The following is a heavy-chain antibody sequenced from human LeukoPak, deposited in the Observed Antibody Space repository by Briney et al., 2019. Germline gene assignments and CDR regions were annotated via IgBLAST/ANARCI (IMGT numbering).Heavy chain of an antibody. CDR1: GFTFSDYY. D-gene: IGHD2-2*01. CDR3: AKTYAPAPGDAFDI. Sequence: KAGGSLRLSCAASGFTFSDYYMSWIRQAPGKGLEWVSYISTSSSYTNYADSVKGRFTISRDNAKNSLYLQMNSLRAEDTAVYYCAKTYAPAPGDAFDIWGQGTMVTVS. V-gene: IGHV3-11*03. CDR2: ISTSSSYT. J-gene: IGHJ3*02.